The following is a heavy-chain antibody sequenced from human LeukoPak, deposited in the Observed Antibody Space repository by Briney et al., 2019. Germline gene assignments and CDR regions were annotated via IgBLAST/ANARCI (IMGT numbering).Heavy chain of an antibody. V-gene: IGHV6-1*01. J-gene: IGHJ6*02. CDR1: GDSVSSNSAA. CDR3: ARATGGVDV. Sequence: SPTLSLTCAISGDSVSSNSAAWIWIRQSPSRGLEWLGRTYYRSKWYNDYAVSAKSRITINPDTSKNQFSLQLNPVTPEDSAVYYCARATGGVDVWGQGTTVTVSS. CDR2: TYYRSKWYN. D-gene: IGHD5-12*01.